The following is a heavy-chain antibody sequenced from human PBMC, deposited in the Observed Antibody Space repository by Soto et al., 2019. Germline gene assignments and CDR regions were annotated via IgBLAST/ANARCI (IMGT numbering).Heavy chain of an antibody. D-gene: IGHD3-3*01. CDR2: ISGSGGST. J-gene: IGHJ6*02. CDR1: VFTFSSYA. CDR3: AKDSSHYDFWSGYYTYYYYYYGMDV. V-gene: IGHV3-23*01. Sequence: PWWSLRLSCSASVFTFSSYAMSWFRQAPGKGLEWVSAISGSGGSTYYADSVKGRFTISRDNSKNTLYLQMNSLRAEDTAVYYCAKDSSHYDFWSGYYTYYYYYYGMDVWGQGTTVTVSS.